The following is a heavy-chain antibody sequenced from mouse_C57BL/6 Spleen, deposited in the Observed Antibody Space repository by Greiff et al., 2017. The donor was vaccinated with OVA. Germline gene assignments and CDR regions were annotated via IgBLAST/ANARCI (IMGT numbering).Heavy chain of an antibody. D-gene: IGHD1-1*02. CDR2: IHPSDSDT. Sequence: VQLQQPGAELVKPGASVKVSCKASGYTFTSYWMHWVKQRPGQGLELIGRIHPSDSDTNYNQKFKGKATLTVDKSSSTAYMQLSTLTSEDSAVYYCDSGGYVALFDYWGQGTTLTVSS. J-gene: IGHJ2*01. V-gene: IGHV1-74*01. CDR1: GYTFTSYW. CDR3: DSGGYVALFDY.